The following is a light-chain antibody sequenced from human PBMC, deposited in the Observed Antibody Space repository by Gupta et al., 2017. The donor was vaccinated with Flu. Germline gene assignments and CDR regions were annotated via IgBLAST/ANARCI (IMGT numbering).Light chain of an antibody. CDR1: QSVLYNSNNKNY. CDR2: WAS. CDR3: QQYYSNPYS. V-gene: IGKV4-1*01. Sequence: VMTHYPASLPLSLGECATINCKSSQSVLYNSNNKNYLAWYQQKPRQPPKLLIHWASNRESGVPARFSGSGSGTDFTLTISSLQAEDVAVYYCQQYYSNPYSFGQGTKLEIK. J-gene: IGKJ2*03.